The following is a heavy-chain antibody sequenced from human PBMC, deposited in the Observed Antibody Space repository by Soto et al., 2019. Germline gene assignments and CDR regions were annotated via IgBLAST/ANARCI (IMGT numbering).Heavy chain of an antibody. V-gene: IGHV3-30-3*01. CDR3: VRVRAGDYYYYGMDV. CDR1: GFTFSSYA. D-gene: IGHD4-17*01. J-gene: IGHJ6*02. CDR2: ISYDGSNK. Sequence: QVQLVESGGGVVQPGRSLRLSCAASGFTFSSYAMHWVRQAPGKGLEWVAVISYDGSNKYYADSVKGRFTISRDNSKNTLYLQMNSLRAEDTAVYYCVRVRAGDYYYYGMDVWGQGTTVAVSS.